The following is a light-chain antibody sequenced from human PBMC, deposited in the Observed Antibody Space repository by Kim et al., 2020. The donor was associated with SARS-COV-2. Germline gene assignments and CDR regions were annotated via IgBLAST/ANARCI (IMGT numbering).Light chain of an antibody. CDR1: QSVSSNY. V-gene: IGKV3-20*01. CDR3: QQYGSSPRT. J-gene: IGKJ2*02. Sequence: LSPGERATLSCRASQSVSSNYLAWYQQKPGQAPRLLIDGASSRATGIPDRFSGSGSGTDFTLTISRLEPEDFAVYYCQQYGSSPRTFGQGTKLEI. CDR2: GAS.